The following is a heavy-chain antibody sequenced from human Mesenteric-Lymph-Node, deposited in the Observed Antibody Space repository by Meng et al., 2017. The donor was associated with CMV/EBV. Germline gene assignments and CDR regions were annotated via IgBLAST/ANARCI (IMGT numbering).Heavy chain of an antibody. J-gene: IGHJ2*01. CDR1: GFPSTRFW. V-gene: IGHV3-7*01. CDR2: INHDGSRE. Sequence: GESLKISCAVSGFPSTRFWLSWVRQAPGKGLEWVASINHDGSREDYVDSVKGRFTISRDSAKNTLYLQMESLRAEDTAVYYCARGGSDFVLEPPAIPFDLWGRGTLVIVSS. CDR3: ARGGSDFVLEPPAIPFDL. D-gene: IGHD2-2*01.